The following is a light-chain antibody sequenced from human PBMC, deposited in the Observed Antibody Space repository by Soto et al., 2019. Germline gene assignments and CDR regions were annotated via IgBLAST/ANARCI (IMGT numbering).Light chain of an antibody. V-gene: IGLV1-40*01. CDR2: SDH. Sequence: QSVLTQPPSVSGAPGQRVTISCTGNISNMGAGYDVHWYQQLPGTAPKLLIFSDHNRPSGVPDRFSGSKSGTSAPLAITGLQADDEADDHCHSYDNSLSGAAVFGTGTKVTVL. CDR1: ISNMGAGYD. J-gene: IGLJ1*01. CDR3: HSYDNSLSGAAV.